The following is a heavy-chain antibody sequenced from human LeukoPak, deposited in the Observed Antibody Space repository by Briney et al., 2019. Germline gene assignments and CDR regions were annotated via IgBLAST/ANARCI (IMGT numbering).Heavy chain of an antibody. CDR3: AKDHEYSSPYYYYYYMDV. V-gene: IGHV3-7*01. CDR2: INQNGTST. Sequence: GGSLRLSCAASGFTFSGYWMSWVRQAPGKGLEWVANINQNGTSTFHADSVRGRFTISRDNAKNLQYLQMNGLRVEDTAVYYCAKDHEYSSPYYYYYYMDVWGKGTTVTVSS. D-gene: IGHD6-6*01. CDR1: GFTFSGYW. J-gene: IGHJ6*03.